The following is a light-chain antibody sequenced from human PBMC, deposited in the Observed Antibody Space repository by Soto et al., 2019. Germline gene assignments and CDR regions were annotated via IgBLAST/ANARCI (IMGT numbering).Light chain of an antibody. J-gene: IGKJ4*01. Sequence: EIVMTQSPATLSVSPGERATLSCRASQSVSSNLAWYQQKPGQAPRLLIYDASTRATGIPARFSGSGSGTEYTLTISSLQSVDSAVYYCQQCSWHPFTVTFGGGTKVEIK. CDR2: DAS. V-gene: IGKV3-15*01. CDR3: QQCSWHPFTVT. CDR1: QSVSSN.